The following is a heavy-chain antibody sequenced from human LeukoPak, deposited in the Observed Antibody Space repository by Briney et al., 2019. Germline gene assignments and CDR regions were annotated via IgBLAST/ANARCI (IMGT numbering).Heavy chain of an antibody. CDR2: IYYSGST. V-gene: IGHV4-39*07. CDR1: GGSISSSSYY. CDR3: ASAPALSGYVGAFDI. J-gene: IGHJ3*02. D-gene: IGHD3-16*01. Sequence: SETLSLTCTVSGGSISSSSYYWGWIRHPPGKGLEWIGSIYYSGSTYYNPPLKSRVTISVDTSKNQFSLNLNSVTAADTAVYYCASAPALSGYVGAFDIWGQGTMVTVSS.